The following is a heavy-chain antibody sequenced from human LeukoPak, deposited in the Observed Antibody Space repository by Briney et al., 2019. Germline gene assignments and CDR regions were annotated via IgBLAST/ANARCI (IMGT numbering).Heavy chain of an antibody. CDR3: AKGVWFGDY. Sequence: GGSLRLSCAASGFTFSSYGMHWVRQAPGKGLEWVAVMSYDGSNKYYADSVKGRFTISRDNSKNTLYLQMNSLRAEDTAVYYCAKGVWFGDYWGQGTLVTVSS. D-gene: IGHD3-10*01. CDR2: MSYDGSNK. V-gene: IGHV3-30*18. J-gene: IGHJ4*02. CDR1: GFTFSSYG.